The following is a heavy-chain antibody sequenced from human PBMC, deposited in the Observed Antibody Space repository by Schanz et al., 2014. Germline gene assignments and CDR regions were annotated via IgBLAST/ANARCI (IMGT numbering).Heavy chain of an antibody. CDR2: INGDGSST. CDR3: ARPLGPNYYYYGLDV. J-gene: IGHJ6*02. V-gene: IGHV3-74*02. Sequence: EVLLVDSGGGLVQPGGSLRLSCAASGFTFSSYWMHWVRQVPGKGPVWVSRINGDGSSTLYADSVKGRFTISRDNAKNTLYLQMNSLRAEDTAVYYCARPLGPNYYYYGLDVWGQGTTVTVSS. CDR1: GFTFSSYW.